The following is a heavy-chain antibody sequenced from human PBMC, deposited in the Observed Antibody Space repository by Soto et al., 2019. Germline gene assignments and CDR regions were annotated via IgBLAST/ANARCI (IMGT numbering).Heavy chain of an antibody. CDR3: AREKIFMSPHYFYYGMDV. J-gene: IGHJ6*02. D-gene: IGHD3-3*01. V-gene: IGHV4-59*01. Sequence: PSETLSLTCTVSGGSLRGYSWSWIRQSPGKGLEWIGYVYSGGGTNYSPSFMGRVTISVDTTDNQFSLKLNSVTAADTAVYYCAREKIFMSPHYFYYGMDVWGQGTTVTVSS. CDR2: VYSGGGT. CDR1: GGSLRGYS.